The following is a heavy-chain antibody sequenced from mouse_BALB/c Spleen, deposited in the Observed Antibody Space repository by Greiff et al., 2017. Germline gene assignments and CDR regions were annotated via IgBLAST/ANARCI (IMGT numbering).Heavy chain of an antibody. CDR1: GYTFTSYN. CDR2: IYPGNGGT. J-gene: IGHJ4*01. V-gene: IGHV1-12*01. CDR3: AREGPRLPPYAMDY. Sequence: QVQLQQSGAELVRSGASVKMSCKASGYTFTSYNMHWVKQTPGQGLEWIGYIYPGNGGTNYNQKFKGKATLTADTSSSTAYMQISSLTSEDSAVYFCAREGPRLPPYAMDYWGQGTSVTVSS. D-gene: IGHD1-2*01.